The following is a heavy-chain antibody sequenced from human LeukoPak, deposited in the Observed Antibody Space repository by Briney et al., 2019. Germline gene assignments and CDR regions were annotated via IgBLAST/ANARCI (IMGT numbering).Heavy chain of an antibody. J-gene: IGHJ4*02. V-gene: IGHV3-48*04. D-gene: IGHD3-22*01. CDR1: GFTFSSYS. CDR2: ISSSSSII. Sequence: GGSLRLSCAASGFTFSSYSMNWVRQAPGKGLEWVSYISSSSSIIYYADSVKGRFTISRDNAKNSLYLQMNSLRAEDTAVYYCARGRYYYDSSGYLYWGQGTLVTVSS. CDR3: ARGRYYYDSSGYLY.